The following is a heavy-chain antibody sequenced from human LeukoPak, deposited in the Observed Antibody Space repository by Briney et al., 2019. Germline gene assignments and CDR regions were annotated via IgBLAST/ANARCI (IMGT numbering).Heavy chain of an antibody. Sequence: PGGSLRLSCAASGFTFSSYEMNWVRQAPGKGLEWVSYISSSGSTIYYADSVKGRFTISRDNAKNSLYLQMNSLRAEDTAVYYCARSITMIVEGPGVYFQHWGQGTLVTVSS. V-gene: IGHV3-48*03. J-gene: IGHJ1*01. CDR3: ARSITMIVEGPGVYFQH. CDR2: ISSSGSTI. D-gene: IGHD3-22*01. CDR1: GFTFSSYE.